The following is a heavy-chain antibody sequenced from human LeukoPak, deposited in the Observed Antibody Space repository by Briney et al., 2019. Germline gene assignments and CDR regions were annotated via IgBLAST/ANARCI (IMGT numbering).Heavy chain of an antibody. CDR1: GFAFTTYA. J-gene: IGHJ4*02. Sequence: GGSLRRSCAASGFAFTTYAMHWVRQAPGKGLEWVSSISSSSTYIYYSDSVKGRFTISRDNAKNSLYLQMNSLRADDTAVYYCAREEGVTGNAGGFDYWGQGTLVTVSS. CDR3: AREEGVTGNAGGFDY. V-gene: IGHV3-21*01. D-gene: IGHD1-1*01. CDR2: ISSSSTYI.